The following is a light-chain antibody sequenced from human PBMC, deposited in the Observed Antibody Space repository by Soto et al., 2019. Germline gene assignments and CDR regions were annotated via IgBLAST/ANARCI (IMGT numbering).Light chain of an antibody. CDR1: SSNIGSNT. V-gene: IGLV1-44*01. CDR3: AAWDANLNGQGWV. Sequence: QSVLTQPPSASGTPGQRVTISCSGSSSNIGSNTVNWYQQLPGTAPKLLIYNNNQRPSGVPDRFSGSRSGTSASLAISGLQSEDEADYYCAAWDANLNGQGWVFGGGTKLTVL. J-gene: IGLJ3*02. CDR2: NNN.